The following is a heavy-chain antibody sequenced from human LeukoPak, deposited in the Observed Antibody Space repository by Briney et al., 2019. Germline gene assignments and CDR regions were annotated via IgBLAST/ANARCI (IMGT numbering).Heavy chain of an antibody. CDR2: IVVGSGNT. CDR3: AAPPYYVSGGYHSGNDAFDI. D-gene: IGHD3-22*01. V-gene: IGHV1-58*01. Sequence: ASVKVSCKASGFTFTSSAVQWVRQARGQRLEWIGWIVVGSGNTNYAQKFQERVTITRDMSTSTAYMELSSLRSEDTAVYYCAAPPYYVSGGYHSGNDAFDIWGQGKMFTVSS. CDR1: GFTFTSSA. J-gene: IGHJ3*02.